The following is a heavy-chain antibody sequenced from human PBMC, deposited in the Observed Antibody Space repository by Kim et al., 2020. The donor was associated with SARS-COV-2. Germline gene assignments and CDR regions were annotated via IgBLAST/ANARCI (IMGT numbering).Heavy chain of an antibody. CDR2: IDPSDSYT. J-gene: IGHJ3*02. CDR1: GYSFTSYW. Sequence: GESLKISCKGSGYSFTSYWISWVRQMPGKGLEWMGRIDPSDSYTNYSPSFQGHVTISADKSISTAYLQWSSLKASDTAMYYCARHAPGRGDPIDAFDIWGQGTMVTVSS. CDR3: ARHAPGRGDPIDAFDI. V-gene: IGHV5-10-1*01. D-gene: IGHD3-10*01.